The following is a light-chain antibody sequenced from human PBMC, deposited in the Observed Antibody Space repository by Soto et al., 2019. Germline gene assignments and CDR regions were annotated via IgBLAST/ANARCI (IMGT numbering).Light chain of an antibody. V-gene: IGLV2-14*01. CDR3: SSYTSSSTVV. CDR1: GSDIGRYNY. J-gene: IGLJ2*01. CDR2: EVT. Sequence: QSVLTQPASVSGSSGQSITVSCTGTGSDIGRYNYVSWYQQYPGQAPKLVIYEVTHRPSGISSRFSASKSGNTASLTISGLQADDEADYYCSSYTSSSTVVFGGGTQLTVL.